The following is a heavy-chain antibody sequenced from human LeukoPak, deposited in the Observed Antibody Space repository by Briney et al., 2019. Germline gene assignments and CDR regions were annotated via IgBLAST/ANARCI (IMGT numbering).Heavy chain of an antibody. V-gene: IGHV3-74*01. CDR3: ARRSSSSNFDY. CDR1: GLTFSSHW. CDR2: ITNDGSST. D-gene: IGHD6-6*01. J-gene: IGHJ4*02. Sequence: GGSLRLSCAASGLTFSSHWMHWVRQAPGKGLVWVSRITNDGSSTTYADSVKGRFTISRDNAKNMLYLQVNSPRAEDTAVYYCARRSSSSNFDYWGQGTLVTVSS.